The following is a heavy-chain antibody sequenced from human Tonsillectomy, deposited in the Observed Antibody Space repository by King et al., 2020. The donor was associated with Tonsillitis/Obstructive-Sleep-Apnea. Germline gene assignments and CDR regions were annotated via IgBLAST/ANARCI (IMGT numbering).Heavy chain of an antibody. CDR1: GFTFSNYG. CDR3: AKDRDTILSYCYYMDV. V-gene: IGHV3-30*18. Sequence: VQLVESGGGVVQPGRSLRLSCAASGFTFSNYGMHWVRQAPGKGLEWVAVISFDGSNKFYADSVKGRFTISRDNSKNTLFLQMNSLRAEDTAVYYCAKDRDTILSYCYYMDVWGKGTTVIVSS. D-gene: IGHD3-3*01. CDR2: ISFDGSNK. J-gene: IGHJ6*03.